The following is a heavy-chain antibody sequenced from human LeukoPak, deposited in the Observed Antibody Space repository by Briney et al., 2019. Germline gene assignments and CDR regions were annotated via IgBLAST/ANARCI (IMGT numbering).Heavy chain of an antibody. CDR1: GFTFDDYA. D-gene: IGHD3-10*01. V-gene: IGHV3-9*01. CDR2: ISWNSGSI. J-gene: IGHJ6*02. Sequence: GGSLRLSCAASGFTFDDYAMPWVRQAPGKGLEWVSGISWNSGSIGYADSVKGRFTISRDNAKNSLYLQMNSLRAEDTALYYCAKDGSGGGSGSYYPLYYYYGMDVWGQGTTVTVSS. CDR3: AKDGSGGGSGSYYPLYYYYGMDV.